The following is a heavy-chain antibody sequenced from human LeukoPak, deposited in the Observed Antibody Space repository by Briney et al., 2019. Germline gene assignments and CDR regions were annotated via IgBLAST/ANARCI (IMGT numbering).Heavy chain of an antibody. CDR3: AREGLDGSGNFDY. D-gene: IGHD3-10*01. J-gene: IGHJ4*02. V-gene: IGHV4-59*12. Sequence: SETLSLTCTVSGGSISSYYWSWIRQPPGKGLEWIGYIYYSGSTNYNPSLKSRVTMSVDTSKNQFSLKLSSVTAADTAVYYCAREGLDGSGNFDYWGQGTLVTVSS. CDR1: GGSISSYY. CDR2: IYYSGST.